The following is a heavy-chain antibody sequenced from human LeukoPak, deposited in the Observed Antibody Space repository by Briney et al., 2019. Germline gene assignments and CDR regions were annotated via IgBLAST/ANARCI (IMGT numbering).Heavy chain of an antibody. CDR1: GGSISSSSYY. Sequence: SETLSLTCTVSGGSISSSSYYWSWIRQPAGKGLEWIGRIYTSGSTNYNPSLKSRVTMSVDTSKNHFSLKLSSVTAADTAVYYCARSIVGATPWFDPWGQGTLVTVSS. J-gene: IGHJ5*02. CDR3: ARSIVGATPWFDP. D-gene: IGHD1-26*01. CDR2: IYTSGST. V-gene: IGHV4-61*02.